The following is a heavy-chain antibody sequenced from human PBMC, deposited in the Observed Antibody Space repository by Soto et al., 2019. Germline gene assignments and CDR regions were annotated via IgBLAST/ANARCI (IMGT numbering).Heavy chain of an antibody. CDR2: IIPILGIA. V-gene: IGHV1-69*02. CDR1: GGTFSSYT. J-gene: IGHJ4*02. CDR3: ARGVLVGATTRDTDY. Sequence: QVQLVQSGAEVKKLGSSVKVSCKASGGTFSSYTISWVRQAPGQGLEWMGRIIPILGIANYAQKFQGRVTITADKSTSTAYMELSSLRSEDTAVYYCARGVLVGATTRDTDYWGQGTLVTVSS. D-gene: IGHD1-26*01.